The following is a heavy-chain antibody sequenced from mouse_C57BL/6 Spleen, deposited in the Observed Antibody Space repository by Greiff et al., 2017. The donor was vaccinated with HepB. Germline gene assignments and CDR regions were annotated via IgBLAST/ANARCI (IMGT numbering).Heavy chain of an antibody. CDR3: ARAYYGKGNY. J-gene: IGHJ2*01. D-gene: IGHD2-10*01. CDR2: IYPSDSET. V-gene: IGHV1-61*01. Sequence: QVQLQQSGAELVRPGSSVKLSCKASGYTFTSYWMDWVKQRPGQGLEWIGNIYPSDSETHYNQKFKDKATLTVDKSSSTAYMQLSSLTSEDSAVYYCARAYYGKGNYWGQGTTLTVSS. CDR1: GYTFTSYW.